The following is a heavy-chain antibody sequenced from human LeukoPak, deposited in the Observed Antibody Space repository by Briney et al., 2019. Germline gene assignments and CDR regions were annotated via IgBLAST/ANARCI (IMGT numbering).Heavy chain of an antibody. D-gene: IGHD4-17*01. J-gene: IGHJ6*02. V-gene: IGHV3-53*01. Sequence: GGSLRLSCAASGFTFSNYWMHWVRQAPGKGLEWVSVIYSGGSTYYADSVKGRFTISRDNSKNTLYLQMNSLRAEDTAVYYCARVTLDYGDNYYGMDVWGQGTTVTVSS. CDR1: GFTFSNYW. CDR2: IYSGGST. CDR3: ARVTLDYGDNYYGMDV.